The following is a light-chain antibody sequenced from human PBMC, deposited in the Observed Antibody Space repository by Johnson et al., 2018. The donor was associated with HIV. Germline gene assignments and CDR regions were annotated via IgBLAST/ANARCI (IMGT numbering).Light chain of an antibody. V-gene: IGLV1-51*01. J-gene: IGLJ1*01. CDR3: GTWDSSLIAYV. Sequence: LTQPPSVSAAPGQKVTISCSGSSSNIGNNYVSWYQQLPGTAPKLLIYDNNKRTSGIPDRFSGSKSGTSATLGITGLQTGDEAADYFGTWDSSLIAYVFETRTKFTVL. CDR2: DNN. CDR1: SSNIGNNY.